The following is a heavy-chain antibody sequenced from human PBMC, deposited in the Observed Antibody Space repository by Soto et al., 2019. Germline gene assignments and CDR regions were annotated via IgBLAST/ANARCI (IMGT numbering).Heavy chain of an antibody. D-gene: IGHD2-15*01. V-gene: IGHV1-18*01. Sequence: QVQLVQSGAEVKKPGASVKVSCKASGYTFTSYGITWVRQAPGQGLEWMGWISAYNGNTNYAQKLQGRVTMTTETSSSTAYMELRSLRADDTAVYYSARDRHCSGGGCYYYGMDVWGQGTTVTVSS. CDR2: ISAYNGNT. J-gene: IGHJ6*02. CDR1: GYTFTSYG. CDR3: ARDRHCSGGGCYYYGMDV.